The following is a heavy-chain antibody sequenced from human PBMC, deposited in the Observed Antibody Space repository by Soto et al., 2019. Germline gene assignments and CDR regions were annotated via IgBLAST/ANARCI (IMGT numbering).Heavy chain of an antibody. D-gene: IGHD6-6*01. Sequence: GGSLRLSCADSGFTFSIYAMTWVRQAPGKGLEWVSGLSSSGGTTHYADSVKGRFTISRDNSKNTLFLQMNSLRAEDTAVYYCAKLPRGSSPENDYWGQGTLVTVSS. CDR1: GFTFSIYA. V-gene: IGHV3-23*01. CDR3: AKLPRGSSPENDY. J-gene: IGHJ4*02. CDR2: LSSSGGTT.